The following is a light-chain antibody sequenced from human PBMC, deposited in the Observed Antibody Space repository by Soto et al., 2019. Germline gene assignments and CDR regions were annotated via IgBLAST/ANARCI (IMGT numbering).Light chain of an antibody. CDR3: AAWDDSLNGYV. CDR2: SNN. Sequence: QSVLTQPPSASGTPGQRVTISCSGSSSNIGSNTVNWYQQLPGTAPKLLIYSNNQRPSGVPDRFSGSKSGISASLAISGLKSEDEGDYCCAAWDDSLNGYVFGTGTKFTVL. CDR1: SSNIGSNT. J-gene: IGLJ1*01. V-gene: IGLV1-44*01.